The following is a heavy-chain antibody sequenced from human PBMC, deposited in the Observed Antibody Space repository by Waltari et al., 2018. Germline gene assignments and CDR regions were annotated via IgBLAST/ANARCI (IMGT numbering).Heavy chain of an antibody. J-gene: IGHJ5*02. CDR3: VKFVESSVWIDQ. V-gene: IGHV3-23*01. Sequence: EVQLLESGGGLVQPGGSLRLSCVASGFNFKNFVMGWVRQAPGKGLPWVSAIRATGGATLYADSVKGRFTITRDNSKNTLFLQVRSLRDEDTGNYYCVKFVESSVWIDQWGQGTQVTVSS. CDR2: IRATGGAT. D-gene: IGHD3-10*01. CDR1: GFNFKNFV.